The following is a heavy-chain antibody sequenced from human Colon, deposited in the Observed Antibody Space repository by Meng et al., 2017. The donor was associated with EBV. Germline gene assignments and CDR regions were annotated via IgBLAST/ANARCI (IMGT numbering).Heavy chain of an antibody. Sequence: LHASCAGLLAALSPLVTLRHSSCGSFTSSRDYWCCLPHPPGKGLQSFVGISYAGTTYYNPPTMTRVTMSIDTTNSKVSLMLISVTAADTAVDYCAKSDWNDLNYFDPWGQGTLVTVSS. CDR2: ISYAGTT. CDR1: CGSFTSSRDY. D-gene: IGHD1-1*01. J-gene: IGHJ5*02. V-gene: IGHV4-39*01. CDR3: AKSDWNDLNYFDP.